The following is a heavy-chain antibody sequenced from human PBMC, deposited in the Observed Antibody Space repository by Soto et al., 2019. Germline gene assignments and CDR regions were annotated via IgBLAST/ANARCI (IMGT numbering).Heavy chain of an antibody. V-gene: IGHV3-23*01. J-gene: IGHJ4*02. CDR2: ISGSGDST. CDR1: GFTFSSYA. CDR3: ARKKGIAAAGTFDY. Sequence: GGSLRLSCAASGFTFSSYAMSWVRQAPGKGLEWVSAISGSGDSTYYADSVKGRFTISRDNSKNTLYLQMNSLRAEDTAVYYCARKKGIAAAGTFDYWGQGTLVTVSS. D-gene: IGHD6-13*01.